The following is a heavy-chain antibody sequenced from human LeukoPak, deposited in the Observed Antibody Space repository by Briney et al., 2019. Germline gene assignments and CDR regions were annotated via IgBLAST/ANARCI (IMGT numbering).Heavy chain of an antibody. D-gene: IGHD3-10*01. V-gene: IGHV3-23*01. CDR3: ARGGWPFDF. CDR2: INDSGDII. CDR1: GFTFSNYS. Sequence: PGGSLRLSCAASGFTFSNYSMNWVRQAPGKGLEWVSSINDSGDIINYADSVKGRFTIARDDSKNTVYLEMKSLTADDTAFYYCARGGWPFDFWGQGILVTVSS. J-gene: IGHJ4*02.